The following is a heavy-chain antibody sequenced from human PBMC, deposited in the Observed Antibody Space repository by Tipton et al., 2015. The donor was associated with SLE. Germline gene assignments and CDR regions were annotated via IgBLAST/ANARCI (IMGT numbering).Heavy chain of an antibody. V-gene: IGHV1-18*01. CDR1: GYTFTSYD. J-gene: IGHJ6*03. CDR2: MNPNNGNT. Sequence: QLVQSGAEVKKPGASVKVSCKASGYTFTSYDINWVRQATGQGLEWMGWMNPNNGNTNYAQKLQGRVTMTTDTSTSTAYMELRSLRSDGTAVYYCARPVGYCSSTSCYTRDHYYYYMDVWGKGTTVTVSS. CDR3: ARPVGYCSSTSCYTRDHYYYYMDV. D-gene: IGHD2-2*02.